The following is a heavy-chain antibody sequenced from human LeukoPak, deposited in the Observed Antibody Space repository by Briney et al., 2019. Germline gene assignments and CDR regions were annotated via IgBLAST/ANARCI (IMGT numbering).Heavy chain of an antibody. V-gene: IGHV3-23*01. J-gene: IGHJ4*02. Sequence: GGSLRLSCAASGSTFNNYAMTWVRQAPGKGLEWVSAISGSGGSTHYADSVKGRFTISRDSSKNTLYLRMNSLGAEDTAVYHCAKDRSAYCSGTSCYSSFDYWGQGALVTVSS. CDR1: GSTFNNYA. D-gene: IGHD2-2*02. CDR2: ISGSGGST. CDR3: AKDRSAYCSGTSCYSSFDY.